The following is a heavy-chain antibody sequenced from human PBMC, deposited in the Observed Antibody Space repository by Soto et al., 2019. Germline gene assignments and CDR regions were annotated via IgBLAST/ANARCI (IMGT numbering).Heavy chain of an antibody. D-gene: IGHD3-10*01. CDR2: IYYSGST. J-gene: IGHJ5*02. CDR3: ARASNVLWFGEGWFDP. CDR1: GGSISSSSYY. V-gene: IGHV4-39*01. Sequence: SETLSLTCTVSGGSISSSSYYWGWIRQPPGKGLEWIGSIYYSGSTYYNPSLKSRVTISVDTSKNQFSLKLSSVTAADTTVYYCARASNVLWFGEGWFDPWGQGTLVT.